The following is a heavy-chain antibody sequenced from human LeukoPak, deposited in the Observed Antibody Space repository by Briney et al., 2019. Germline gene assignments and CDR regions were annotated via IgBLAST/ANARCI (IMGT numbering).Heavy chain of an antibody. D-gene: IGHD6-6*01. CDR1: GDSISSGDYY. CDR3: ARSIAFDM. J-gene: IGHJ3*02. Sequence: SQTLSLACTVSGDSISSGDYYWSWIRQPAGKGLEWIGRISSSGSTNYNPSLKSRVTISVDTSKNQFSLKLSSVTAADTAVYYCARSIAFDMWGQGTMVTVSS. CDR2: ISSSGST. V-gene: IGHV4-61*02.